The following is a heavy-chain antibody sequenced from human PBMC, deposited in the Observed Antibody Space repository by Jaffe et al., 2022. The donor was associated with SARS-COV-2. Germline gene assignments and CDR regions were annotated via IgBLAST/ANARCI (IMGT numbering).Heavy chain of an antibody. Sequence: EVQLVESGGGLVQPGRSLRLSCAASGFTFDDYAMHWVRQAPGKGLEWVSGISWNSGSIGYADSVKGRFTISRDNAKNSLYLQMNSLRAEDTALYYCAKDANFYYGMDVWGQGTTVTVSS. V-gene: IGHV3-9*01. J-gene: IGHJ6*02. D-gene: IGHD2-8*01. CDR3: AKDANFYYGMDV. CDR2: ISWNSGSI. CDR1: GFTFDDYA.